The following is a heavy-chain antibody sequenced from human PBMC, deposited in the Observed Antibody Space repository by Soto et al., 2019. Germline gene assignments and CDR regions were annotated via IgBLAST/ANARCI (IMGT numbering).Heavy chain of an antibody. CDR2: IYHSGST. J-gene: IGHJ3*02. Sequence: SETLSLTCAVSGYSISSGYYWGWIRQPPGKGLEWIGSIYHSGSTYYNPSLKSRVTISVDTSKNQFSLKLSSVTAADTAVYYCARDRYYDSSGYSDAFDIWGQGTMVTVS. CDR1: GYSISSGYY. CDR3: ARDRYYDSSGYSDAFDI. V-gene: IGHV4-38-2*02. D-gene: IGHD3-22*01.